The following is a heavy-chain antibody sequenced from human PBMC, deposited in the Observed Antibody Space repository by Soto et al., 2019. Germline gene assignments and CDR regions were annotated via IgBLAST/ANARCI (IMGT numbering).Heavy chain of an antibody. D-gene: IGHD1-1*01. J-gene: IGHJ3*02. Sequence: SETLSLTCTVSGVSISSYYWTWTRQPPGKGLEWIGYIYYSGSSGSTNYSPSLKSRVTMSADTSKNQFSLKLSSVTAADTAVYYCARMNQLAPKRNAFDIWGQGTMVTVSS. V-gene: IGHV4-59*01. CDR3: ARMNQLAPKRNAFDI. CDR1: GVSISSYY. CDR2: IYYSGSSGST.